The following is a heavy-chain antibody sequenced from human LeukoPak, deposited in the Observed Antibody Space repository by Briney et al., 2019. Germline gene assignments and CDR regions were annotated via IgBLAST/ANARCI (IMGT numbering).Heavy chain of an antibody. CDR2: ISSSGSTI. D-gene: IGHD2-15*01. Sequence: GGSLRLSCAASGFTFSSYEMNWVRQAPGKGLEWVSYISSSGSTIYYADSVKGRFTISRDNAKNSLYLQMNSLRAEDTAVYYCARLGRLPYFDSWDQGVLVAVSS. CDR3: ARLGRLPYFDS. J-gene: IGHJ4*02. CDR1: GFTFSSYE. V-gene: IGHV3-48*03.